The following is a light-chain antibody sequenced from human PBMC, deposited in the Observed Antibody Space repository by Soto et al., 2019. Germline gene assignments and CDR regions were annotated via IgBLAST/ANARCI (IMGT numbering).Light chain of an antibody. CDR2: GAS. J-gene: IGKJ5*01. CDR3: QQHNQWPIT. V-gene: IGKV3-15*01. Sequence: EIMMTQSPATLSVSPGERATLSCRASQSLSSSLAWYQQKPGQAPRLLIYGASTRATGIPARFSGSGSGTEFTLTISSLQSEDSAVYYCQQHNQWPITFGQGTRLEIK. CDR1: QSLSSS.